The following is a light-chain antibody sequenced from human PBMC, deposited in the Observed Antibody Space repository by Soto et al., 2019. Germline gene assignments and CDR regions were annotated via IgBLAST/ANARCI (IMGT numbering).Light chain of an antibody. CDR2: DNN. J-gene: IGLJ2*01. CDR1: SSNIGNNY. CDR3: ATWDSRLSAVV. Sequence: QSVLTQPPSVSAAPGQKVSISCSGSSSNIGNNYVSWYQHLPGTAPRLLIYDNNKRPSGIPDRFSGSKSGTSATLGITGLQTGDEADYYCATWDSRLSAVVFGGGTKVTVL. V-gene: IGLV1-51*01.